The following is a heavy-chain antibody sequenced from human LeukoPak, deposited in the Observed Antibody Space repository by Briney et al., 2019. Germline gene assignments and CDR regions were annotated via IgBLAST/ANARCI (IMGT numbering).Heavy chain of an antibody. CDR1: GGTFSSYA. V-gene: IGHV1-69*05. Sequence: SVKVSCKASGGTFSSYAISWVRQAPGQGLEWMGGIIPIFGTANYAQKFQGRVTITTDESTSTAYMELSSLRSEDTAVYYCAREGAATGYFDYWGQGTLVTVSS. CDR2: IIPIFGTA. J-gene: IGHJ4*02. D-gene: IGHD2-15*01. CDR3: AREGAATGYFDY.